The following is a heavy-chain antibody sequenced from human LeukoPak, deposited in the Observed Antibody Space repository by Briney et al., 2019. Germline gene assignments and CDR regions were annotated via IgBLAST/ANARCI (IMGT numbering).Heavy chain of an antibody. J-gene: IGHJ4*02. CDR1: GFTLSDHY. CDR3: ARDKDWLLYDY. Sequence: GGSLRLSCAASGFTLSDHYMSWIRQAPGKGLEWISHISSSGSTIFYADSVKGRFTISRDNAKNSLHLQMNSLRSEDTAVYYCARDKDWLLYDYWGPGTLVTVSS. V-gene: IGHV3-11*04. D-gene: IGHD3/OR15-3a*01. CDR2: ISSSGSTI.